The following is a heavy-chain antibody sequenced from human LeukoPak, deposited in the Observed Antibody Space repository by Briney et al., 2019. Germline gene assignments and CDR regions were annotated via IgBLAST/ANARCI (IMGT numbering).Heavy chain of an antibody. D-gene: IGHD2-2*01. Sequence: SVKVSCKASGGTFSSYAISWVRQAPGQGLEWMGGIIPIFGTANYAQKFQGRVTITTDESTSTAYMELSSLRSEDTAVYYCAISVVPATHYYYYMDVWGKGTTVTVSS. CDR2: IIPIFGTA. J-gene: IGHJ6*03. V-gene: IGHV1-69*05. CDR3: AISVVPATHYYYYMDV. CDR1: GGTFSSYA.